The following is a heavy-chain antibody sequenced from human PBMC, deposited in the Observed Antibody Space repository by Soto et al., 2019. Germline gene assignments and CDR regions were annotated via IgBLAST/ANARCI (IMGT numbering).Heavy chain of an antibody. V-gene: IGHV3-48*01. CDR3: ARDLSCGSNWYYYKDV. Sequence: EVQLVESEGGLVQPGGSLRLSCATSGFILSDCAMNWVRQAPGKGLEWVSYISSSSSVIDYADSVKGRFTVSRDNARNSLYLQMNSLRAEDTAVYYCARDLSCGSNWYYYKDVWVKGTTVTVSS. D-gene: IGHD7-27*01. CDR1: GFILSDCA. J-gene: IGHJ6*03. CDR2: ISSSSSVI.